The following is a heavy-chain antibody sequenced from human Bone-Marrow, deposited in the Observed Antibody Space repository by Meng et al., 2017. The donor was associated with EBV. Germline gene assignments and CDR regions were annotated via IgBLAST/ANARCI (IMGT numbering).Heavy chain of an antibody. CDR3: VRSHFYDTTGLD. V-gene: IGHV3-33*03. Sequence: QVQLVGSGGGWVQPGRSLSLSVSASGFTFSNVGMHWVRQAPGRGLEWVAVIWYDATNTYYADSVKGRFTISRDNSNNTLFLQMNTLRAEDTAVYYCVRSHFYDTTGLDWGQGTLVTVSS. J-gene: IGHJ4*02. D-gene: IGHD3-22*01. CDR2: IWYDATNT. CDR1: GFTFSNVG.